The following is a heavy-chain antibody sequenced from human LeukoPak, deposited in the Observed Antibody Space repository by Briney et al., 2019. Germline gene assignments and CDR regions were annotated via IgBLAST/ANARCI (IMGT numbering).Heavy chain of an antibody. D-gene: IGHD1-26*01. Sequence: GGSLRLSCAASGFTFSSYGMHWVRQAPGKGLEWVANIKDDGSEKNYVDSVKGRFTISRDNTKNSLYLQMNSLRAEDTAVYYCARRGTIVGTNSFDYWGQGTLVTVSS. CDR1: GFTFSSYG. V-gene: IGHV3-7*01. CDR2: IKDDGSEK. CDR3: ARRGTIVGTNSFDY. J-gene: IGHJ4*02.